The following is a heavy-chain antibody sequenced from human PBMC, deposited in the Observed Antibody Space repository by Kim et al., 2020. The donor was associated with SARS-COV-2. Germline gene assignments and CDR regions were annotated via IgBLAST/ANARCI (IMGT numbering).Heavy chain of an antibody. CDR3: ARAGRSYCSSTSCYLNY. D-gene: IGHD2-2*01. Sequence: VKGRFTISIANAKNSLYLQMNSLRAEDTAVYYCARAGRSYCSSTSCYLNYWGQGTLVTVSS. J-gene: IGHJ4*02. V-gene: IGHV3-21*01.